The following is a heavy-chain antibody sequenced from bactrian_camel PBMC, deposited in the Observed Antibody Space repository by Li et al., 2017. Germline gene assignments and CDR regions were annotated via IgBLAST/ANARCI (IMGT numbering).Heavy chain of an antibody. J-gene: IGHJ4*01. D-gene: IGHD5*01. Sequence: HAQLVESGGGSVQAGGSLRLSCVASGDTIGRYCMGWFRQIPDKEREGVAGIESDGSTTYADSVKGRFTISKDNAKNTLYLQMNNQKPEDTGIYYCAADFAAPSVVWLGTARPTSIIIGARGPRSPSP. V-gene: IGHV3S55*01. CDR2: IESDGST. CDR1: GDTIGRYC. CDR3: AADFAAPSVVWLGTARPTSII.